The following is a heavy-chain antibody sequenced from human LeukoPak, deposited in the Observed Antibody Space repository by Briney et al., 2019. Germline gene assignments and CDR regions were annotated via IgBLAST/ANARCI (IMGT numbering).Heavy chain of an antibody. CDR3: ARVGLTMIVVQSAYPDAFDI. V-gene: IGHV1-69*04. D-gene: IGHD3-22*01. CDR2: IIPILGIA. Sequence: SVKVSCKASGGTFSSYAISWVRQAPGQGLEWMGRIIPILGIANYAQKFQGRVTITADKSTSTAYMELSSLRSEDTAVYYCARVGLTMIVVQSAYPDAFDIWGQGTMVTVSS. J-gene: IGHJ3*02. CDR1: GGTFSSYA.